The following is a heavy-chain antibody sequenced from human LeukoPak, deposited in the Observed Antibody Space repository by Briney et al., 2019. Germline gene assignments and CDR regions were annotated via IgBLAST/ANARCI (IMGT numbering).Heavy chain of an antibody. D-gene: IGHD3-16*01. J-gene: IGHJ3*01. CDR3: AKNLGPFDV. CDR1: GFTFNDFA. V-gene: IGHV3-23*03. Sequence: PGGSLRLSCAACGFTFNDFAMTWLRQAPGKGLEWVSSIGDAGTYYADCVKGRFTISRDNSKNMLYLQLNSLRAGDTAMYYCAKNLGPFDVRGQGTMVTVSS. CDR2: IGDAGT.